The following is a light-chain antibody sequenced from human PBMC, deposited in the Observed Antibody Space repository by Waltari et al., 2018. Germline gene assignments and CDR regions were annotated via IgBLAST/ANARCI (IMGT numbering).Light chain of an antibody. Sequence: QSVLTQPPSASGTPGQRVTISCSGNSSNIGGNYVCWYQQVPGTAPKLLIYRDDQRPSGFPDRFSGSKSGTSASLAISGLRSEDESDYHCATWDDSLGGVVFGGGTKLTVL. J-gene: IGLJ2*01. CDR1: SSNIGGNY. CDR3: ATWDDSLGGVV. CDR2: RDD. V-gene: IGLV1-47*01.